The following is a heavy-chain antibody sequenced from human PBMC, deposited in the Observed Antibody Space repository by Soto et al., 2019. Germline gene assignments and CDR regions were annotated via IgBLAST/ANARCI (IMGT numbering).Heavy chain of an antibody. CDR3: AKDMGGYRKSMDV. CDR2: ISWNSGNI. CDR1: GFTFDDYA. D-gene: IGHD6-25*01. V-gene: IGHV3-9*01. Sequence: EVQLVESGGGLVQPGRSLRLSCAASGFTFDDYAMHWVRQAPGKGLEWVSGISWNSGNIGYADSVKGRFTISRDNAKNPLYLQMNSLRADDTALYYCAKDMGGYRKSMDVWGKGTTVTVSS. J-gene: IGHJ6*04.